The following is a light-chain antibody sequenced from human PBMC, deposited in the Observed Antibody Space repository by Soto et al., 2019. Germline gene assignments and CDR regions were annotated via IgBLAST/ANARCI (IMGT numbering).Light chain of an antibody. J-gene: IGKJ4*01. CDR3: QQSYSTPLT. V-gene: IGKV1-39*01. Sequence: DIQMTQSPSSLSASVGDRVTITCRASQSISSYLNWYQQKPGKAPNLLIFAASSLQSGVPSRFSGSGSGTHFTLTIISLQPEDFATYYCQQSYSTPLTFGGGTKVEIK. CDR1: QSISSY. CDR2: AAS.